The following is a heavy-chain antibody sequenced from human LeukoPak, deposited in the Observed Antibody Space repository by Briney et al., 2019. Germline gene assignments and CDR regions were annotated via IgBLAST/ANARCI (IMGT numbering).Heavy chain of an antibody. CDR2: MKPNSGNT. D-gene: IGHD2-15*01. V-gene: IGHV1-8*01. CDR3: ATQRRGGTPSYYMDV. CDR1: GYTFTSYD. Sequence: GASVKLSFKSSGYTFTSYDINWVRQATGQGLEWMGWMKPNSGNTGYAQKFQGRVTMTRNTSISTAYMELSSLRSEDTAVYYCATQRRGGTPSYYMDVWGKGTTVTISS. J-gene: IGHJ6*03.